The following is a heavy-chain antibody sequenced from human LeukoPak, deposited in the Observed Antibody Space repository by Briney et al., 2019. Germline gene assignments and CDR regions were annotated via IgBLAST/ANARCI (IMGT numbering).Heavy chain of an antibody. CDR3: ARIEYSSGWPHFDY. J-gene: IGHJ4*02. CDR2: ISYDGSNK. D-gene: IGHD6-19*01. CDR1: GFTFSSYG. Sequence: PGGSLRLSCAASGFTFSSYGMHWVRQAPGKGLEWVAVISYDGSNKYYADSVKGRFTISRDNSKNTLYLQMNSLRAEDTAVYYCARIEYSSGWPHFDYWGQGTLVTVSS. V-gene: IGHV3-30*03.